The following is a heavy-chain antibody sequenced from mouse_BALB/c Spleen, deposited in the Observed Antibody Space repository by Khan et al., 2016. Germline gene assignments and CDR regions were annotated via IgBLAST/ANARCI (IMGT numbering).Heavy chain of an antibody. D-gene: IGHD2-14*01. Sequence: EVKLGGQGPPVIRSSRIPSSACYITGDPITSGYWNWIRKFPGNKLEYMGYINYSGSTHYNPSLKSRISITRDTSKNQYYLQLNSVTTEDIATYYSARSNRNDVWCAYWAQRTLVTLSA. CDR2: INYSGST. CDR1: GDPITSGY. J-gene: IGHJ3*01. V-gene: IGHV3-8*02. CDR3: ARSNRNDVWCAY.